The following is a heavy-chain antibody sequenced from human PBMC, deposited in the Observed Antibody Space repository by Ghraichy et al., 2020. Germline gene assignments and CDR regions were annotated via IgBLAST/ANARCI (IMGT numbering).Heavy chain of an antibody. J-gene: IGHJ6*02. Sequence: SQTLSLTCAISGDSVSSNSAAWNWIRQSPSRGLEWLGRTYYRSKWYNDYAVSVKSRITINPDTSKNQFSLQLNSVTPEDTAVYYCAREINTPGCSGGSCYSNYYYGMDVWGQGTTVTVSS. CDR2: TYYRSKWYN. D-gene: IGHD2-15*01. V-gene: IGHV6-1*01. CDR3: AREINTPGCSGGSCYSNYYYGMDV. CDR1: GDSVSSNSAA.